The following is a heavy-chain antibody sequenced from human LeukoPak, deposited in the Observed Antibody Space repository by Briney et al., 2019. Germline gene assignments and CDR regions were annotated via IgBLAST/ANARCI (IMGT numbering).Heavy chain of an antibody. CDR1: GFTFDDYA. Sequence: GGSLRLSCAASGFTFDDYAMHWVRQAPGKGLEWVSGISWNSGSIGYADSVKGRFTISRDNAKNSLYLQMNRLRAEDTALYYCAKDIGRYCSGGSCYGADYWGQGTLVTVSS. D-gene: IGHD2-15*01. CDR3: AKDIGRYCSGGSCYGADY. J-gene: IGHJ4*02. CDR2: ISWNSGSI. V-gene: IGHV3-9*01.